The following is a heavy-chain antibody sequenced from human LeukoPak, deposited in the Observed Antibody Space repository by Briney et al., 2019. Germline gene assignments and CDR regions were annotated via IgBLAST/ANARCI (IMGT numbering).Heavy chain of an antibody. D-gene: IGHD3-10*01. J-gene: IGHJ5*02. V-gene: IGHV4-34*01. CDR3: ARPIRSRDNNWFDP. Sequence: SETLSLTCAVYGGSFSGYYWSWIRQPPGKGLEWIGEINHSGSTNYNPSLKSRVTISVDTSANQFSLKLNSVTAADTAVYYCARPIRSRDNNWFDPWGQGTLVIVSS. CDR1: GGSFSGYY. CDR2: INHSGST.